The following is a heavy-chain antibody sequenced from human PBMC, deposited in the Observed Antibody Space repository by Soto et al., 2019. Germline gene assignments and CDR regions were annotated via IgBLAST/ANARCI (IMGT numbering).Heavy chain of an antibody. CDR2: MNPNSGNT. D-gene: IGHD2-21*02. J-gene: IGHJ6*02. CDR1: GYTFTSYD. V-gene: IGHV1-8*01. CDR3: ARGWAYCGGDCPILYYGMHX. Sequence: ASVKVSCKASGYTFTSYDINWVRQATGQGLEWMGWMNPNSGNTGYAHKFQGRVNMTRNTSISTAYMELSSLRSEDTAVYYCARGWAYCGGDCPILYYGMHXWGQATTFTVS.